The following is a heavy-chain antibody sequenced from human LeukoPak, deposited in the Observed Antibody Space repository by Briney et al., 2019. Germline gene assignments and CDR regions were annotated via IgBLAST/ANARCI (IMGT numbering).Heavy chain of an antibody. CDR3: ARGRLGNYFYYMDV. CDR2: ISSSSSYI. D-gene: IGHD3-16*01. CDR1: GFTFSSYS. Sequence: GGSLRLSCAASGFTFSSYSMNWVRQAPGKGLEWVSSISSSSSYIYYADSVKGRFTIYRDNAKNSLYLQMNSLRAEDTAVYYCARGRLGNYFYYMDVWGKGTTVTVSS. V-gene: IGHV3-21*01. J-gene: IGHJ6*03.